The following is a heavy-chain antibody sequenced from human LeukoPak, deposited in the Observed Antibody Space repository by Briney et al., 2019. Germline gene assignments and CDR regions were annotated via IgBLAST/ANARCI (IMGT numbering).Heavy chain of an antibody. CDR2: IYSGGST. V-gene: IGHV3-53*01. CDR3: ARVNGWGRSTPKFAI. J-gene: IGHJ4*02. D-gene: IGHD3-10*01. CDR1: GFTVSSNY. Sequence: GGSLRLSCAVSGFTVSSNYMSWVRQAPGKGLEWVSVIYSGGSTYYADSVKGRFTISRDNSKNTLHLQMNSLRAEDTAVYYCARVNGWGRSTPKFAIWGQETLATVS.